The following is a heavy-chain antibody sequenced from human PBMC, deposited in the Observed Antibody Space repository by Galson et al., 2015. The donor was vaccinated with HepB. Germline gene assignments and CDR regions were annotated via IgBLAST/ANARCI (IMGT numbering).Heavy chain of an antibody. CDR2: INGGGIT. Sequence: SLRLSCAASGFTFRSYSMNWVRQAPGKGPEWVSHINGGGITHYANSVKGRFTISRDNAKNSLFQQMNGLRDEDTGVYYCARDATPPRHWYGHFDFWGQGALVTVSS. CDR3: ARDATPPRHWYGHFDF. CDR1: GFTFRSYS. V-gene: IGHV3-48*02. J-gene: IGHJ4*02. D-gene: IGHD6-13*01.